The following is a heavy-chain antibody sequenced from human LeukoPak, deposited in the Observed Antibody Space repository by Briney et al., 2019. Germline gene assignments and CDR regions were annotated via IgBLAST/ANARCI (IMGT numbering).Heavy chain of an antibody. CDR1: GGSIGSSSYY. CDR2: IYYSGST. Sequence: PSETLSLTCTVSGGSIGSSSYYWGWIRQPPGKGLEWIGSIYYSGSTYYNPSLKSRVTISVDTSKNQFSLKLSSVTAADTAVYYCARDRGIAAAGTRGNWFDPWGQGTLVTVSS. CDR3: ARDRGIAAAGTRGNWFDP. V-gene: IGHV4-39*07. D-gene: IGHD6-13*01. J-gene: IGHJ5*02.